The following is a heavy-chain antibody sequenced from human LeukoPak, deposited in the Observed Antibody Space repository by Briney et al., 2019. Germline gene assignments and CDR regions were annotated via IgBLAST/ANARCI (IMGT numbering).Heavy chain of an antibody. V-gene: IGHV4-59*13. J-gene: IGHJ4*02. CDR3: ARISSSSWLFDY. CDR2: IYYSGST. CDR1: GGSISSYY. Sequence: SETLSLTCTVSGGSISSYYWSWIRQPPGKGLEWIGYIYYSGSTNYNPFLKSRVTISVDTSKNQFSLKLSSVTAADTAVYYCARISSSSWLFDYWGQGTLVTVSS. D-gene: IGHD6-13*01.